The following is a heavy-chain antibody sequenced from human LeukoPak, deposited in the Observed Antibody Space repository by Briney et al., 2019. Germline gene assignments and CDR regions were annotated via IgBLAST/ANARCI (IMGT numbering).Heavy chain of an antibody. CDR2: IYTSGST. D-gene: IGHD3-10*01. V-gene: IGHV4-4*07. Sequence: PSETLSLTCTVSGGSISSYYWSWIRQPAGKGLEWIGRIYTSGSTNYNPSLKSRVTMSVDTPKNQFSLKLSSVTAADTAVYYCARDKMVREPSDYYYGMDVWGQGTTVTVSS. CDR1: GGSISSYY. CDR3: ARDKMVREPSDYYYGMDV. J-gene: IGHJ6*02.